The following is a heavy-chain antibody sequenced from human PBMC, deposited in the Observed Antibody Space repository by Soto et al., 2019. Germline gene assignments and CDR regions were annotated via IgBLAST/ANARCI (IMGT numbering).Heavy chain of an antibody. J-gene: IGHJ4*02. D-gene: IGHD4-17*01. Sequence: QVQLVQSGAEVKKPGASVKVSCKASGYTFTRYDINWVRQATGQGREWMGWMNPKGGNTGYAQKSQGRVTMTRNTSISTAYPDLSSLRSEDTAVYYCARSTNDYGDRHWGQGPLVTVSS. CDR1: GYTFTRYD. V-gene: IGHV1-8*01. CDR3: ARSTNDYGDRH. CDR2: MNPKGGNT.